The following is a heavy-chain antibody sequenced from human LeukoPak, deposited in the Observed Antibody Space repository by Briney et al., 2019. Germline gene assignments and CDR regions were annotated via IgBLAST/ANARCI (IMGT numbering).Heavy chain of an antibody. V-gene: IGHV1-69*06. CDR3: ARNVYSNRGDY. CDR2: IIPIFGTA. D-gene: IGHD6-13*01. J-gene: IGHJ4*02. Sequence: SVKVSCKPPGGTFSGYAISWVGQAPGQGLEWMGGIIPIFGTANYAQKFQGRVTITADKSTSTAYMELSSLRSEETAVYYCARNVYSNRGDYWGQGTLVTVSS. CDR1: GGTFSGYA.